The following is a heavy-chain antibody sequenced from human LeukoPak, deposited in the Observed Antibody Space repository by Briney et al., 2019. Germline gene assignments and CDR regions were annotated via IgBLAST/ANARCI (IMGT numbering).Heavy chain of an antibody. V-gene: IGHV4-61*02. CDR1: GGSISSGSYY. J-gene: IGHJ4*02. CDR2: IYTSGST. CDR3: ASTPYDFWSGYGGLDY. D-gene: IGHD3-3*01. Sequence: SQTLSLTCTVYGGSISSGSYYWSWIRQPAGRGLEWIGRIYTSGSTNYNPSLKSRVTISVDTSKNQFSLKLSSVTAADTAVYYCASTPYDFWSGYGGLDYWGQGTLVTVSS.